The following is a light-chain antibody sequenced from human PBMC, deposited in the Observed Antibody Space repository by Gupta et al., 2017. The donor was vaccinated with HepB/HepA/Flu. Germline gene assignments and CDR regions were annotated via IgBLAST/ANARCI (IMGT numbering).Light chain of an antibody. CDR1: NIGSKS. Sequence: SYVLTPPPSVSVAPGQPVRRTCGGNNIGSKSVHRYQQKPGQAPVLVVYDDSDRPSGIPGRFSGSNSGNTATLTISRVEAGDEADYYCQVWDSSSDPVVFGGGTKLTVL. CDR2: DDS. CDR3: QVWDSSSDPVV. V-gene: IGLV3-21*02. J-gene: IGLJ2*01.